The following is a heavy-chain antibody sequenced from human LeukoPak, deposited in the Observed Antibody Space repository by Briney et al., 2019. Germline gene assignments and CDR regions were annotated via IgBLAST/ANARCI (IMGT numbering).Heavy chain of an antibody. CDR1: GGSISSYY. J-gene: IGHJ4*02. Sequence: YPSETLSLTCTVSGGSISSYYWSWIRQPPGKGLEGIGYIYYSGSTYYKPSLRSGVTISVATSKTLYSLKLRSVAAADTAVYYWAKVQRPLDGADYWGQGTLVTVSS. D-gene: IGHD1-1*01. CDR3: AKVQRPLDGADY. CDR2: IYYSGST. V-gene: IGHV4-59*12.